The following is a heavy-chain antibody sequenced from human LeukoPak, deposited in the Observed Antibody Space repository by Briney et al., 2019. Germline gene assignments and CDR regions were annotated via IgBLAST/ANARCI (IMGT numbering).Heavy chain of an antibody. J-gene: IGHJ3*02. Sequence: GGSLRLSCAASGFTFSSYWMHWVRQAPGKGLVWVSRINSDGSSTSYADSVKGRFTISRDNAKNMLYLQMNSLRAEDTAVYYCARHGLRWYHDAFDIWGQGTMVTVSS. CDR2: INSDGSST. CDR3: ARHGLRWYHDAFDI. V-gene: IGHV3-74*01. D-gene: IGHD4-23*01. CDR1: GFTFSSYW.